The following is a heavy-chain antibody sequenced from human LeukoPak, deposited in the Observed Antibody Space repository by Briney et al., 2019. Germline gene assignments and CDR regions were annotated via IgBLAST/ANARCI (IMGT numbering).Heavy chain of an antibody. J-gene: IGHJ4*02. CDR1: GGSFSGYY. CDR3: ARNRYFDWLLFDY. V-gene: IGHV4-34*01. CDR2: INHSGST. Sequence: PSETLPLTCAVYGGSFSGYYWSWIRQPPGKGLEWIGEINHSGSTNYNPSLKSRVTISVDTSKNQFSLKLSSVTAADTAVYYCARNRYFDWLLFDYWGQGTLVTVSS. D-gene: IGHD3-9*01.